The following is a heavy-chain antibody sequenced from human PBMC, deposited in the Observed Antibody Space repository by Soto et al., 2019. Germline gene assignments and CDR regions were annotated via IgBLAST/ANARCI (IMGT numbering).Heavy chain of an antibody. CDR1: GYTFNTYY. D-gene: IGHD2-21*02. CDR3: ARGGHIAVVTASLDY. Sequence: QVQLVQSGAEVKKPGASVKVSCKPSGYTFNTYYLHWVRQAPGQALEWMGVIHPSGGGTTYAQKFLGRVTVTRDTSTSTVFMELSSVRSDDTAVYYCARGGHIAVVTASLDYWGQGTLVTVSS. CDR2: IHPSGGGT. J-gene: IGHJ4*02. V-gene: IGHV1-46*02.